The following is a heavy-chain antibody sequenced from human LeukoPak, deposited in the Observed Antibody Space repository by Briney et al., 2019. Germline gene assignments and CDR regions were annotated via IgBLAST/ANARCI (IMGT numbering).Heavy chain of an antibody. CDR3: ARDLGDSGWYYAFDI. CDR1: GFTFSTYS. D-gene: IGHD6-19*01. Sequence: GGSLRLSCAASGFTFSTYSMNWVRQAPGKGLEWVSSISSGSSFIYYADSVKGRFTISRDNAKNSLYLQMNSLRAEDTAVYYCARDLGDSGWYYAFDIWGQGTMVTVSS. V-gene: IGHV3-21*01. J-gene: IGHJ3*02. CDR2: ISSGSSFI.